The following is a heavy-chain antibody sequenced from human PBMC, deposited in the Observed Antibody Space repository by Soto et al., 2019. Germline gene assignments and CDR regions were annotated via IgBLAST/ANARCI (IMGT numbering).Heavy chain of an antibody. Sequence: GASVKFSCKASGATFSSYTIGWVRQAPGQGLEWMGRIIPILGIANYAQKFQGRVTITADKSTSTAYMELSSMRSEDTAVYYCARGALYTISTNYYYMDVWGKGTTVTVSS. J-gene: IGHJ6*03. CDR2: IIPILGIA. CDR3: ARGALYTISTNYYYMDV. V-gene: IGHV1-69*02. CDR1: GATFSSYT. D-gene: IGHD3-10*01.